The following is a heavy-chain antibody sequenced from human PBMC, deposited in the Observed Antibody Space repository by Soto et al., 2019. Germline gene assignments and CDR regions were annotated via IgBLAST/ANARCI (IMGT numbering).Heavy chain of an antibody. Sequence: SETLSLTCTVSGGSISSGDYYWSWIRQPPGKGLEWLGYIYYSGSTYYNPSLKSRVTISVDTSKIQFSLKLTSVSAADTAVYYCARRECSGGTCSFDPWGQGTLVTVSS. J-gene: IGHJ5*02. CDR3: ARRECSGGTCSFDP. CDR2: IYYSGST. D-gene: IGHD2-15*01. CDR1: GGSISSGDYY. V-gene: IGHV4-30-4*01.